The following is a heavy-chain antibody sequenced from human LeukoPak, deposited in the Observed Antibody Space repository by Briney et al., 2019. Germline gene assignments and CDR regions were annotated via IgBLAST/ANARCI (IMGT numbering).Heavy chain of an antibody. CDR3: ARANNGDYEDAFDI. CDR2: ISSSSSYI. D-gene: IGHD4-17*01. CDR1: GFTFSSYS. J-gene: IGHJ3*02. Sequence: KTGGSLRLSCAASGFTFSSYSMNWVRQAPGKGLEWVSSISSSSSYIYYADSVKGRFTISRDNAKNSLYLQMNSLRAEDTAVYYCARANNGDYEDAFDIWGQGTMVTVSS. V-gene: IGHV3-21*01.